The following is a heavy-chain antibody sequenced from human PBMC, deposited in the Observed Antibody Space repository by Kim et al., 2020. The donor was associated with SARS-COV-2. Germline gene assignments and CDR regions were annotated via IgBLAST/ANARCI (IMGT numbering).Heavy chain of an antibody. CDR2: INSDGSAT. D-gene: IGHD2-15*01. CDR1: GFSFSNYL. J-gene: IGHJ3*02. V-gene: IGHV3-74*01. Sequence: GGSLRLSCAATGFSFSNYLMQWVRQAPGRGLVWVSRINSDGSATTYADSVKCRFTISRDNAKNTLYLHMNSLRAEDTAVYYCAKRGTAFDIWGQGTMVTVSS. CDR3: AKRGTAFDI.